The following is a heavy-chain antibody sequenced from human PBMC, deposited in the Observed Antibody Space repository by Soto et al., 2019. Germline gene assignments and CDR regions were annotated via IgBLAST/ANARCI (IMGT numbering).Heavy chain of an antibody. V-gene: IGHV4-59*01. CDR3: ARVPVTTFYYYYMDV. CDR1: GGSISSYY. J-gene: IGHJ6*03. D-gene: IGHD4-17*01. CDR2: IYYSGST. Sequence: TLSLTCTVSGGSISSYYWSWIRQPPGKGLEWIGYIYYSGSTNYNPSLKSRVTISVDTSKNQFSLKLSSVTAADTAVYYCARVPVTTFYYYYMDVWGKGTTVTVSS.